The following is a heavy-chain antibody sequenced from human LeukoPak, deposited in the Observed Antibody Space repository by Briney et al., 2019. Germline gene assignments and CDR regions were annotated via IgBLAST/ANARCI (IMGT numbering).Heavy chain of an antibody. CDR2: ISAYNGNT. V-gene: IGHV1-18*01. J-gene: IGHJ4*02. CDR3: ASLPGIAAAGARTG. Sequence: GASVKVSCKASGYTFTSYGISWVRQAPGQGLERMGWISAYNGNTNYAQKLQGRVTMTTDTSTSTAYMELRSLRSDDTAVYYCASLPGIAAAGARTGWGQGTLVTVSS. D-gene: IGHD6-13*01. CDR1: GYTFTSYG.